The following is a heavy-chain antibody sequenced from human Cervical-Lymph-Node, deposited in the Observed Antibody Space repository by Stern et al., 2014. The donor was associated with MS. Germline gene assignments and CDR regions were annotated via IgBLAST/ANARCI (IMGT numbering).Heavy chain of an antibody. Sequence: EVQQVQSGAELIRPRESLKISYKGSGYKFRIYWIAWGRKMTEKDLKRMGIIYPGDSEPIYSPSFQGQFTMSADKSTSTAYLQWSSLNASDTAMYFCARQTTAWASDVWGQGTLVTVSS. D-gene: IGHD1-14*01. J-gene: IGHJ4*02. V-gene: IGHV5-51*01. CDR2: IYPGDSEP. CDR1: GYKFRIYW. CDR3: ARQTTAWASDV.